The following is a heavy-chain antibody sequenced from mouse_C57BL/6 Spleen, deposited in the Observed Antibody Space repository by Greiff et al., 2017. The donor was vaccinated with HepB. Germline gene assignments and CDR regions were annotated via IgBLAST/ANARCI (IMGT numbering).Heavy chain of an antibody. Sequence: QVQLQQSGAELVMPGASVKLSCKASGYTFTSYWMHWVKQRPGQGLEWIGEIDPSDSYTNYNQKFKGKSTLTVDKSSSTAYMQLSSLTSEDSAVYYCARGGSSGSYYFDYWGQGTTLTVSS. CDR3: ARGGSSGSYYFDY. D-gene: IGHD3-2*02. CDR1: GYTFTSYW. V-gene: IGHV1-69*01. CDR2: IDPSDSYT. J-gene: IGHJ2*01.